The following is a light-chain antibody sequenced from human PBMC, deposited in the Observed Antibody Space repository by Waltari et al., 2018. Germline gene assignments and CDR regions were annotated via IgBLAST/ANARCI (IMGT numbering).Light chain of an antibody. V-gene: IGKV1-5*03. Sequence: DIQMTQSPSTLSASVGDRVTITCRASRSLINWLAWFQQKPGKAPKLLIYKASNLESGVPSRFSGSGSGTEFTLTISSLQPDDFATYYCQQYMTNSWTFGQGTRVEVK. CDR1: RSLINW. J-gene: IGKJ1*01. CDR3: QQYMTNSWT. CDR2: KAS.